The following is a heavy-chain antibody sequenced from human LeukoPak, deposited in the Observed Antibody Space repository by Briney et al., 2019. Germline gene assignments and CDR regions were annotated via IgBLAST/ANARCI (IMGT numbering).Heavy chain of an antibody. D-gene: IGHD3-9*01. J-gene: IGHJ4*02. V-gene: IGHV3-11*01. CDR2: ISSGASTI. Sequence: GGSLRLSCAASGFTFSDYYMSWIRQAPGKGLEWVSYISSGASTIYYADSVKGRFTISRDDAKNSLYLQMNSLRAEDTAVYYCAKDVGVRRYFRDYWGQGILVTVSS. CDR3: AKDVGVRRYFRDY. CDR1: GFTFSDYY.